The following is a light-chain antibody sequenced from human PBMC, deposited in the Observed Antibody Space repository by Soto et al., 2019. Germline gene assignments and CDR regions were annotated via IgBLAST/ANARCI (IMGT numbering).Light chain of an antibody. V-gene: IGKV1-6*01. J-gene: IGKJ1*01. Sequence: AIQVTQSPSSLSASVGDRVTITCRTSQGIRNDLGWYQQKPGQAPKLLIYAASSLQSGVPSRFSGSGSGTDFTLTISSLQPEEFATYYCLQDYNYPWTFGQGTKVEIK. CDR1: QGIRND. CDR2: AAS. CDR3: LQDYNYPWT.